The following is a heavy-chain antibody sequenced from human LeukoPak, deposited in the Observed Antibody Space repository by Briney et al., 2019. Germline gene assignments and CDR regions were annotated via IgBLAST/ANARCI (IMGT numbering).Heavy chain of an antibody. D-gene: IGHD6-13*01. V-gene: IGHV3-23*01. CDR2: ISGSGGST. Sequence: GGSLRLSCAASGFTFSSYAMSWVRQAPGKGLEWVSAISGSGGSTYYADSVKGRFTISRDNSKNTLYLQMNSLRAEDTAVYYCAKDSSSRYFYREFDPWGQGTLVTVSS. J-gene: IGHJ5*02. CDR1: GFTFSSYA. CDR3: AKDSSSRYFYREFDP.